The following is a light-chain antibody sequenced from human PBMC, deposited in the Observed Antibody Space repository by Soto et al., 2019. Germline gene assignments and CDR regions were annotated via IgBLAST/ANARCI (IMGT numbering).Light chain of an antibody. Sequence: QSALTQPPSASGSPGQSVTISCTGTSSDVGGYDFVSWYQHHPGKAPKPMIFDVSKRPSGVPDRFSGSKSGNTASLTVSGLQAEDEADYYCSSYEGSNTWVFGGGTKLTVL. CDR3: SSYEGSNTWV. J-gene: IGLJ3*02. CDR2: DVS. V-gene: IGLV2-8*01. CDR1: SSDVGGYDF.